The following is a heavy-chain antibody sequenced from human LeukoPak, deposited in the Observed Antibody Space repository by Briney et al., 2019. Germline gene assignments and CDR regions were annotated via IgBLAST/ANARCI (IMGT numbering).Heavy chain of an antibody. CDR3: ARDRLTAAAGTGRWFDP. D-gene: IGHD6-13*01. V-gene: IGHV4-38-2*02. CDR2: IYHSGRT. J-gene: IGHJ5*02. Sequence: SETLSLTCTVSGYSISSGYYWGWIRQPPGKGLEWIGIIYHSGRTDYDPSLKSRVTISLDTSKKQFSLTLSSVTAADTAVYYCARDRLTAAAGTGRWFDPWGQGTLVTVSS. CDR1: GYSISSGYY.